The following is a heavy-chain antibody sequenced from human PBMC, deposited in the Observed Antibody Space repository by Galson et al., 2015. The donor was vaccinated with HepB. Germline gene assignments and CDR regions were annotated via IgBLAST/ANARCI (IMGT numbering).Heavy chain of an antibody. CDR1: GDTLSSYA. CDR3: GLSFYYDSSGPDAFDF. D-gene: IGHD3-22*01. Sequence: SVKVSCKASGDTLSSYAISWVRQAPGKGLEWMAGIIPIFDTTNYAQKFQGRVTITADAATSTTYMELSSLRSEDTAVYYCGLSFYYDSSGPDAFDFWGQGTLVTVSS. CDR2: IIPIFDTT. V-gene: IGHV1-69*13. J-gene: IGHJ3*01.